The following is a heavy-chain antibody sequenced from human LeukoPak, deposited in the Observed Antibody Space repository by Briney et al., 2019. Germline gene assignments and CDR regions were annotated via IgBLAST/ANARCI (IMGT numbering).Heavy chain of an antibody. Sequence: SETLSLTCTVSGGSINSGAHYWSWVRQPPGKGLEWIGYISYSGSTYYNPSLKSRVTISVDTSKNQFSLKLSSVTAADTAVYYCARYYGGNSNFDYWGQGTLVTVSS. CDR3: ARYYGGNSNFDY. D-gene: IGHD4-23*01. J-gene: IGHJ4*02. CDR1: GGSINSGAHY. CDR2: ISYSGST. V-gene: IGHV4-30-4*01.